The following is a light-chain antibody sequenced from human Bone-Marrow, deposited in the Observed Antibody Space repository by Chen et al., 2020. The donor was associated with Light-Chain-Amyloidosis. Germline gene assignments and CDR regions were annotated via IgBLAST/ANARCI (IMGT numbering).Light chain of an antibody. CDR2: RNN. CDR3: AAWDDSLSAVV. J-gene: IGLJ2*01. CDR1: GSNLGSNY. Sequence: QSVLTQPPSASGTPGQRVTISCSGSGSNLGSNYIFWYQQLPGTAPKLLIYRNNQRPSGVPDRFSGSKSGTSASLAISGLRSEDEGDYYCAAWDDSLSAVVFGGGTKLTVL. V-gene: IGLV1-47*01.